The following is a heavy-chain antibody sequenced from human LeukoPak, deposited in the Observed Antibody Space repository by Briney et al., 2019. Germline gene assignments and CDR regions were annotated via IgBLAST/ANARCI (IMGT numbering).Heavy chain of an antibody. J-gene: IGHJ4*02. Sequence: PSETLSLTCTVSGGSISSYYWSWIRQPAGKGLEWIGRIYTSGSTNYNPSLKSRVTMSVDTSKNQFSLRLNSVTAADTAVYYCAGFNQLLWFGELLSHYFDYWGQGTLVTVSS. CDR1: GGSISSYY. D-gene: IGHD3-10*01. CDR3: AGFNQLLWFGELLSHYFDY. CDR2: IYTSGST. V-gene: IGHV4-4*07.